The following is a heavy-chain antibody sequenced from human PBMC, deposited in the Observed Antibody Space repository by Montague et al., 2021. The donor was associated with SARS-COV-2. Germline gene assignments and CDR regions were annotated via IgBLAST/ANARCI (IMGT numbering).Heavy chain of an antibody. CDR1: GDSIRSYH. D-gene: IGHD6-13*01. J-gene: IGHJ6*02. V-gene: IGHV4-59*13. Sequence: SETLSLTCTVSGDSIRSYHWTWIRQSPGKGLEWIGRISDSGRTIYNSYPTRQVTISVDTSKNQFFLNLRFMVVADTASYYCTRDRGTAAADNYYYGIDVWGPGATVTVSS. CDR3: TRDRGTAAADNYYYGIDV. CDR2: ISDSGRT.